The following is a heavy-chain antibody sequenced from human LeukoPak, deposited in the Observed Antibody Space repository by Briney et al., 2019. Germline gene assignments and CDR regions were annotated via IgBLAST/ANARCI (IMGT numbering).Heavy chain of an antibody. CDR2: INPSVGST. J-gene: IGHJ4*02. V-gene: IGHV1-46*01. CDR1: GYTFSSYY. CDR3: ARELSSSSRLLDS. Sequence: GASVKVSCKAPGYTFSSYYMHWVRQAPGQGLEWMGIINPSVGSTSHAQKFQGRVTMTRDMSTSTVYMELSSLRSEDTAVYYCARELSSSSRLLDSWGQGTLVTVSS. D-gene: IGHD6-13*01.